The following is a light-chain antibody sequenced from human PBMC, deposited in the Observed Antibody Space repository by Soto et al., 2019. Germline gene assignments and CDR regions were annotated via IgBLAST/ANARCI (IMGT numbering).Light chain of an antibody. CDR3: QQYGSSGT. V-gene: IGKV3-20*01. Sequence: EIVLTQSPGTLSLSPGERATLSCRTSQALSSSFLAWYQQKPGQAPRLLIYDASTGATDISSRSSGSGSGTDFTLTSSRLEPEDVTVYYCQQYGSSGTFGQGTKV. CDR2: DAS. J-gene: IGKJ1*01. CDR1: QALSSSF.